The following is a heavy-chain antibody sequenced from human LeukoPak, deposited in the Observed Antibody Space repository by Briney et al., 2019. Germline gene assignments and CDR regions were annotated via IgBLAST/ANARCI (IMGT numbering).Heavy chain of an antibody. J-gene: IGHJ5*02. CDR2: INHSGST. CDR3: ARGRGYSYGPRPGWFDP. V-gene: IGHV4-34*01. D-gene: IGHD5-18*01. CDR1: GGSFSGYY. Sequence: SETLSLTCAVYGGSFSGYYWSWIRQPPGKGLEWIGEINHSGSTNYNPSLKSRVTISVDTSKNQFSLKLSSVTAADTAVYYCARGRGYSYGPRPGWFDPWGQGTLVTVSS.